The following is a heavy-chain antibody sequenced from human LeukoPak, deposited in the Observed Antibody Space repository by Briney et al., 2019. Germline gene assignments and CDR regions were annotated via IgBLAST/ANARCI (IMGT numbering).Heavy chain of an antibody. CDR3: ARDGTSHIAAAGTRGFDY. J-gene: IGHJ4*02. CDR1: GYTFTSYA. CDR2: INAGNGNT. V-gene: IGHV1-3*01. Sequence: ASVKVSCKASGYTFTSYAMHWVRQAPGQRLEWMGWINAGNGNTKYSQKFQGRVTITRDTSASTAYMELSSLRSEDTAVYYCARDGTSHIAAAGTRGFDYWSQGTLVTVSS. D-gene: IGHD6-13*01.